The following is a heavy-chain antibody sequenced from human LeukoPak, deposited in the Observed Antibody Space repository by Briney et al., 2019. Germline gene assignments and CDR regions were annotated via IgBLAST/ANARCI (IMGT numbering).Heavy chain of an antibody. D-gene: IGHD7-27*01. CDR1: GYSFTTYW. J-gene: IGHJ4*02. CDR3: ARLSNGITGAFDY. V-gene: IGHV5-51*01. Sequence: GESLQISCQGSGYSFTTYWIGWVRQMPGKGLEWMGIIYPGDSDTRYSPSFQGQVTISADKSISTAYLQWSSLKASDTAMYYCARLSNGITGAFDYWGQGTLVTVSS. CDR2: IYPGDSDT.